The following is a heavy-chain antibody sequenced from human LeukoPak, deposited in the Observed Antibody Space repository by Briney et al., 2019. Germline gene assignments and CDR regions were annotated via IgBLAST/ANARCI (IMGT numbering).Heavy chain of an antibody. CDR2: IYYSGST. Sequence: SETLSLTCTVSGGSISSSSYYWGWIRQPPGKGLEWIGSIYYSGSTNYNPSLKSRVTISVDTSKNQFSLKLSSVTAADTAVYYCARLYRSGWSDYWGQGTLVTISS. V-gene: IGHV4-39*07. CDR3: ARLYRSGWSDY. D-gene: IGHD6-19*01. J-gene: IGHJ4*02. CDR1: GGSISSSSYY.